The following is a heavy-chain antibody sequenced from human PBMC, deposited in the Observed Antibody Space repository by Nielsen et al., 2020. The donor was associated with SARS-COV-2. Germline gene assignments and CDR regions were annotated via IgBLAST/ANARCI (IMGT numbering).Heavy chain of an antibody. CDR3: ARDRSSSGYYDDAFDI. Sequence: GGSLRLSCAASGFTFSSYGMHWVRQAPGKGLEWVAVIWYDGSNKYYADSVKGRFTISRDNSKNTLYLQMNRLRAEDTAVYYCARDRSSSGYYDDAFDIWGQGTMVTVSS. CDR1: GFTFSSYG. D-gene: IGHD3-22*01. V-gene: IGHV3-33*01. J-gene: IGHJ3*02. CDR2: IWYDGSNK.